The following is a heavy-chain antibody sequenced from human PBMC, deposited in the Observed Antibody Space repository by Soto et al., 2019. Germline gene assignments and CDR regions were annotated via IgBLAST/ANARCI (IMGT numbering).Heavy chain of an antibody. J-gene: IGHJ4*02. CDR3: ASGLWGFNY. CDR1: GFTFNDFE. Sequence: EVQLLESGGGLVQPGGSLRLSCGVSGFTFNDFEMNWVRQAPGKVLEWLAYIDGSGTTKKYADSVRGGFIISRDNPNNSLFLQRSSLRAADTAIYDGASGLWGFNYWGKGTLVSVSS. CDR2: IDGSGTTK. V-gene: IGHV3-48*03. D-gene: IGHD3-16*01.